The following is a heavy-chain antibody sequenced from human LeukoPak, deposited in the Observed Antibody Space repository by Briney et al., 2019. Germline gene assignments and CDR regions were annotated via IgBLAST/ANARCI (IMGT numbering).Heavy chain of an antibody. D-gene: IGHD3-3*01. V-gene: IGHV1-8*01. CDR2: MNPNSGNT. CDR1: GYTFTSYD. J-gene: IGHJ4*02. Sequence: ASVKVSCKASGYTFTSYDINWVRQATGQGLEWMGWMNPNSGNTGYAQKFQGRVTMTRNTSISTAYMELSSLRSEDTAVYYCAKQAWWSGYFYFLPFDYWDQGTLVTVSS. CDR3: AKQAWWSGYFYFLPFDY.